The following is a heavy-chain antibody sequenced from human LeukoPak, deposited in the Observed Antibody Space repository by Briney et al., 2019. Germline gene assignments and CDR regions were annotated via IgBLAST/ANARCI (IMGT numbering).Heavy chain of an antibody. D-gene: IGHD3-10*01. CDR1: GGSFSGYY. CDR2: INHSGST. J-gene: IGHJ4*02. CDR3: ARRPHTYYYGSGSYSYYFDY. Sequence: SETLSLTCAVYGGSFSGYYWSWIRQPPGKGLEWIGEINHSGSTNYNPSLKSRVTISVDTSKNQFSLKLSSVTAADTAVYYCARRPHTYYYGSGSYSYYFDYWGQGTLVTVSS. V-gene: IGHV4-34*01.